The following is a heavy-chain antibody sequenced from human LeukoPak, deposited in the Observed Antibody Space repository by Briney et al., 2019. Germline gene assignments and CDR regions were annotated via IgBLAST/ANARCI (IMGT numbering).Heavy chain of an antibody. CDR1: GYTFTSYD. CDR2: MNPNSGNT. Sequence: ASVKVSCKASGYTFTSYDINSVRQTTGQGLEWMGWMNPNSGNTGYAQKFQGRVTMTRNTSISTAFMELSSLRSEDKAVYYCARRNTIMVAGLDYWGQGTLVTVSS. V-gene: IGHV1-8*01. J-gene: IGHJ4*02. CDR3: ARRNTIMVAGLDY. D-gene: IGHD5-24*01.